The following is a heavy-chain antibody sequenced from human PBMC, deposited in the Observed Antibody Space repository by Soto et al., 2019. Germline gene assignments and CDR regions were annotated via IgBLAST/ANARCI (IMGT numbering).Heavy chain of an antibody. D-gene: IGHD6-19*01. V-gene: IGHV3-15*01. J-gene: IGHJ3*02. CDR1: GFTFSNAW. CDR3: TTDSVPQRIAVAGFLDAFDI. CDR2: IKSKTDGGTT. Sequence: LRLSCAASGFTFSNAWMSWVRQAPGKGLEWVCRIKSKTDGGTTDYAAPVKGRFTISRDDSKNTLYLQMNSLKTEDTAVYYCTTDSVPQRIAVAGFLDAFDIWGQGTTVTV.